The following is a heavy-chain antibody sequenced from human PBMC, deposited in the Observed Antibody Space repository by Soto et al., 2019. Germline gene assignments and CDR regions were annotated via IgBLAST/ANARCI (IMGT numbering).Heavy chain of an antibody. D-gene: IGHD3-3*01. CDR2: IYYSGSS. Sequence: QLLESGPGLVKPSQTLSLTCTVSGGSFSGDNYYWSWIRQPPGKGLEWIGYIYYSGSSYYNPSLKSRVTISVDTSKNQFSLRLSSVTAADTAVYYCARGDFWSGSRWFDPWGQGTLVTVSS. V-gene: IGHV4-30-4*01. J-gene: IGHJ5*02. CDR1: GGSFSGDNYY. CDR3: ARGDFWSGSRWFDP.